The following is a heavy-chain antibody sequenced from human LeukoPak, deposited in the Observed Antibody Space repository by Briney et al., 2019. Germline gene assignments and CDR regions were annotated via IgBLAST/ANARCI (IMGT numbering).Heavy chain of an antibody. CDR3: ARTIAAAGKGRLYFDY. V-gene: IGHV3-7*01. J-gene: IGHJ4*02. Sequence: GGSLRLSCAASGFTLSSYSMSWVRQAPGKGLEWVANIKQDGSEKYYVDSVKGRFTISRDNAKNSLYLQMNSLRAEDTAVYYCARTIAAAGKGRLYFDYWGQGTLVTVSS. CDR1: GFTLSSYS. CDR2: IKQDGSEK. D-gene: IGHD6-13*01.